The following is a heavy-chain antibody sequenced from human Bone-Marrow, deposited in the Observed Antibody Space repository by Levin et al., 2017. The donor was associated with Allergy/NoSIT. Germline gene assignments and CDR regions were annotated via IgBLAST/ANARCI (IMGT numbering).Heavy chain of an antibody. CDR2: INSYGTDT. D-gene: IGHD4-23*01. CDR1: GFSFKTYW. Sequence: GGSLRLSCAASGFSFKTYWMHWVRQAPGKGLVWVSRINSYGTDTTHADFVRGRFTISRDNAKNTLYLQMNSLRAEDTAVYYCARRYGGIDALDLWGQGTKVIVSS. V-gene: IGHV3-74*01. CDR3: ARRYGGIDALDL. J-gene: IGHJ3*01.